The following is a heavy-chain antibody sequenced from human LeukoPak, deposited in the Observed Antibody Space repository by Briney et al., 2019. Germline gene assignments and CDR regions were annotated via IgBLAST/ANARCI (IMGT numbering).Heavy chain of an antibody. V-gene: IGHV3-74*01. CDR3: ARKEAGSIDY. Sequence: PGGSLRLSCAASGFTVSSNYMSWVRQAPGKGLVRVSRINSDGSSTNYADSVKGRFTISRDNAKNTVYLQMNSLRAEDTAVYYCARKEAGSIDYWGQGTLVTVSS. D-gene: IGHD6-19*01. CDR2: INSDGSST. CDR1: GFTVSSNY. J-gene: IGHJ4*02.